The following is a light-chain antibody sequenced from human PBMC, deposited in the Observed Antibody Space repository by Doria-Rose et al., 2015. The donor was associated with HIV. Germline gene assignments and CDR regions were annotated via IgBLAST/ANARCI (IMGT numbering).Light chain of an antibody. J-gene: IGKJ1*01. CDR3: HQYGTSWT. CDR2: DGS. Sequence: TQSPGTLSLSPGERATLSCRASQSFSSTYLAWYQQKPGQAPSLFIYDGSTRATGIPDRFSASGSGTDFTLTINRLEPEDFALYYCHQYGTSWTFGQGPKVEI. CDR1: QSFSSTY. V-gene: IGKV3-20*01.